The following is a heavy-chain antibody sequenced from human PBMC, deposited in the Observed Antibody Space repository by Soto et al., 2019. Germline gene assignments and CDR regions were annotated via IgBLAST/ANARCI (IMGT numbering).Heavy chain of an antibody. J-gene: IGHJ6*02. D-gene: IGHD4-17*01. V-gene: IGHV3-74*03. CDR1: GFDFSNSW. Sequence: EVQLVESGGGFVQPGGSLRLSCAASGFDFSNSWMHWVRQVPGKGLVGVSHINSDGSSTTYADSVKGRFTISRDNARTTVYLQLDSLRVEDTAVYYCARDKSYALAVWGQGTTVTVSS. CDR3: ARDKSYALAV. CDR2: INSDGSST.